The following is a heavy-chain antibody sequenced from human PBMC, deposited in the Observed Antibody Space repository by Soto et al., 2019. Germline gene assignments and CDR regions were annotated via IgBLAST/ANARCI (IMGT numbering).Heavy chain of an antibody. Sequence: ASVKVSCKASGYTFTSYAMHWVRQAPGQRLEWMGWINAYNGNTKYSQKFQGRVTITTDTSTSTAYMELRSLRSDDTAVYYCARIVGADRRWFDPWGQGTLVTVSS. D-gene: IGHD1-26*01. CDR1: GYTFTSYA. CDR2: INAYNGNT. CDR3: ARIVGADRRWFDP. V-gene: IGHV1-3*01. J-gene: IGHJ5*02.